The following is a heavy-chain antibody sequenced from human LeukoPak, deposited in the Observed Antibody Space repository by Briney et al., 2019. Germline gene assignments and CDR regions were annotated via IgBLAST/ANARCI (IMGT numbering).Heavy chain of an antibody. Sequence: SEPLSLTCTVSGGSISNSYWSCPRHPTGKGLEGLGYVYYSGSSNYNPSLKSRVTISVDTSKDQISLKLTSVTAADTAVYYCARGTRGYDTYLGLWFDRWGQGTLVTVSS. D-gene: IGHD3-9*01. V-gene: IGHV4-59*08. CDR3: ARGTRGYDTYLGLWFDR. J-gene: IGHJ5*02. CDR2: VYYSGSS. CDR1: GGSISNSY.